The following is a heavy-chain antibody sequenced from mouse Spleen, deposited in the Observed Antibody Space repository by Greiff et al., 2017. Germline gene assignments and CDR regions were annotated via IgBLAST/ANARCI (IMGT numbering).Heavy chain of an antibody. J-gene: IGHJ3*01. CDR3: AREGASFAY. CDR1: GYSITSDYY. CDR2: ISYDGSN. Sequence: EVKLVESGPGLVKPSQSLSLTCSVTGYSITSDYYWNWIRQFPGNKLEWMGYISYDGSNKYNPSLKNRISITRDTSKNQFFLKLDSVTTEDTGTYYCAREGASFAYWGQGTLVTVSA. V-gene: IGHV3-6*01.